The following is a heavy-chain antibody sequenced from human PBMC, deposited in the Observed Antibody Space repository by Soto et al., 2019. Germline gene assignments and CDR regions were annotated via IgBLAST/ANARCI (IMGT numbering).Heavy chain of an antibody. CDR3: ARMGGGYYDSSGYYYFLAFDI. D-gene: IGHD3-22*01. J-gene: IGHJ3*02. V-gene: IGHV2-70*11. Sequence: GSGPTLVNPTETLTLTCTFSGFSLSTSGMCVSWIRQPPGKALEWLARIDWDDDKYYSTSLKTRLTISKDTSKNQVVLTMTNMDPGDTATYYCARMGGGYYDSSGYYYFLAFDIWGQGTMVNVSS. CDR2: IDWDDDK. CDR1: GFSLSTSGMC.